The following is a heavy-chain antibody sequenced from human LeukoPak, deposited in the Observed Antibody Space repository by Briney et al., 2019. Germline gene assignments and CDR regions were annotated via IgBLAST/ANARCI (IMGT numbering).Heavy chain of an antibody. CDR2: IISIFGTA. D-gene: IGHD2-15*01. J-gene: IGHJ6*02. CDR1: GGTLRSYA. CDR3: ARDRWDCSGGSYYVLLRGMDV. V-gene: IGHV1-69*13. Sequence: SSVQVSCQASGGTLRSYAISWVRQAAGQGRAGMGGIISIFGTANYAQKFQGRVTITADESTSTVYMERSSLRSEDTAVYYCARDRWDCSGGSYYVLLRGMDVWGQGTTVTVSS.